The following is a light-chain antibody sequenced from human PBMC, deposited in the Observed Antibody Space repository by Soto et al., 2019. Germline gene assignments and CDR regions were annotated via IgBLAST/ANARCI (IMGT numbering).Light chain of an antibody. J-gene: IGKJ5*01. CDR2: DAS. V-gene: IGKV3-11*01. CDR1: QSVSSY. CDR3: QQRRYWQVT. Sequence: EIVFTQSPVTLSLSPGERATLSCRASQSVSSYLAWYQQRPGQAPRLLIYDASNRATGIPARFSGSGSGTDFTLTISSLEPEDFAIYYCQQRRYWQVTLGQGTRLEIK.